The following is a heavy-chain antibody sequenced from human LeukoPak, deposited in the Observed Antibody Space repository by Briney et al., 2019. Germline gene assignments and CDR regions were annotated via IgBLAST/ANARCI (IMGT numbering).Heavy chain of an antibody. V-gene: IGHV4-34*01. CDR3: ARVTGYVIEDNFDY. D-gene: IGHD2-15*01. Sequence: PSETLSLTCAVYGGSFSGYYWSWIRQPPGKGLEWIGEINHSGSTNYNPSLKSRVTISVDTSKNQFSLKLRSVTAADTAVYYCARVTGYVIEDNFDYWGQGTLVTVST. CDR2: INHSGST. CDR1: GGSFSGYY. J-gene: IGHJ4*02.